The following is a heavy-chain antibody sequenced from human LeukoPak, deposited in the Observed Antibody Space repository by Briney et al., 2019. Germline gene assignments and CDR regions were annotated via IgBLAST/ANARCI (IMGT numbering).Heavy chain of an antibody. D-gene: IGHD3-16*01. V-gene: IGHV3-74*03. CDR3: ARGRYYLDY. Sequence: GGPLRLSCAASGFTFRSYWMHWVRHAPGKGLVWVSRINGDGSSTTYADSVKGRFTISRDNARNTLYLQMNSLRAEDTAVYYCARGRYYLDYWGQGTLVTVTS. CDR2: INGDGSST. CDR1: GFTFRSYW. J-gene: IGHJ4*02.